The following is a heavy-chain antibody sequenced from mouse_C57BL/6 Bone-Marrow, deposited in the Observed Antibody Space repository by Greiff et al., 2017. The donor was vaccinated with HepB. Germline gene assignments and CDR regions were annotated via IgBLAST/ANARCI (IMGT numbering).Heavy chain of an antibody. Sequence: EVQLQQSGPELVKPGASVKISCKASGYTFTDYYMNWVKQSHGKSLEWIGDINPNNGGTSYNQKFKGKATLTVDKSSSTAYMELRSLTSEDSAVYYCARITTVVATGDAMDYWGQGTSVTVSS. J-gene: IGHJ4*01. CDR3: ARITTVVATGDAMDY. D-gene: IGHD1-1*01. V-gene: IGHV1-26*01. CDR2: INPNNGGT. CDR1: GYTFTDYY.